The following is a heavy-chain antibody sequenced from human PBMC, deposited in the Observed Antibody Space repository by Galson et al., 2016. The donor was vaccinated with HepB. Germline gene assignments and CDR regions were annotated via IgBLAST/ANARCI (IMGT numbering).Heavy chain of an antibody. CDR3: ARDLDGRLTTLAY. CDR1: GGSTTTHNW. V-gene: IGHV4-4*02. CDR2: VHHSGFT. Sequence: EPLSLTCAVSGGSTTTHNWWNWVRQPPGKGLEWIGEVHHSGFTHYNAIFGSRITISVDKAKNHLSLRVTSVTAADTAIYYCARDLDGRLTTLAYWGQGIPVAVS. J-gene: IGHJ4*02. D-gene: IGHD4-11*01.